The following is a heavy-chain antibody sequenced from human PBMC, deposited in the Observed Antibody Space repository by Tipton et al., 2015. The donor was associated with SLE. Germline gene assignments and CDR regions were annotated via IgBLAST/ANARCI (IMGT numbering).Heavy chain of an antibody. CDR2: IYHSGST. D-gene: IGHD5-24*01. Sequence: TLSLTCTVSGYSISSGYYWGWIRQPPGKGLEWIGSIYHSGSTYYNPSLKSRVTISVDTSKNQFSLKLSSVTAADTAVYYCARWLQLGWIDYWGQGTLVTVSS. CDR1: GYSISSGYY. J-gene: IGHJ4*02. CDR3: ARWLQLGWIDY. V-gene: IGHV4-38-2*02.